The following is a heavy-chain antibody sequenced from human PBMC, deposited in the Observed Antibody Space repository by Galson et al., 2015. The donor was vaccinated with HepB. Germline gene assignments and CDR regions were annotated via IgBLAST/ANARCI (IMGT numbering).Heavy chain of an antibody. CDR1: AFTFRNAR. CDR3: AIVSHYYRGGDWFGP. V-gene: IGHV3-15*01. D-gene: IGHD3-22*01. CDR2: IKSRVDGGAS. Sequence: SLRLSCAASAFTFRNARMSWVRQAPGKGLEWVGRIKSRVDGGASDYAAHVKGRFIISRDDSEDTLYLQMNSLRSEDAGVYYCAIVSHYYRGGDWFGPWGQGTLVTVSS. J-gene: IGHJ5*02.